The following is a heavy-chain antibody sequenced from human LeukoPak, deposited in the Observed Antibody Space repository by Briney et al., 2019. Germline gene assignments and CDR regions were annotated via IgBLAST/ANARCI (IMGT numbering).Heavy chain of an antibody. V-gene: IGHV3-21*01. D-gene: IGHD2-2*01. J-gene: IGHJ4*02. CDR1: GFTFSSYS. CDR3: ARVEIACSSTSCYFDY. Sequence: GGSLRLSCAASGFTFSSYSMNWVRQAPGKGLEWVSSISSSSSYIYYADSVKGRFTISRDNAKNSLYLQMNSLRAEDTAVYYCARVEIACSSTSCYFDYWGQGTLVTVSS. CDR2: ISSSSSYI.